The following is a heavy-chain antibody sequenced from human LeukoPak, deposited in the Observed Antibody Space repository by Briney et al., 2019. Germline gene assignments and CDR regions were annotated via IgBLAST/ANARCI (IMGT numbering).Heavy chain of an antibody. CDR2: IYPGDSDT. CDR1: GYSFTSYW. CDR3: ARHLSSSGGYYYYMDV. V-gene: IGHV5-51*01. Sequence: GGSLKISCKGSGYSFTSYWIGWVRQMPGKGLEWMGIIYPGDSDTRYSPSFQGQVTISADKSISTAYLQWSSLKASDTAMYYCARHLSSSGGYYYYMDVWGKGTTVTVSS. J-gene: IGHJ6*03. D-gene: IGHD6-6*01.